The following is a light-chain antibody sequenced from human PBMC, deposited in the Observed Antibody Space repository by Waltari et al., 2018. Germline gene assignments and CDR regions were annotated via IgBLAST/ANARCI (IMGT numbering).Light chain of an antibody. CDR1: QGIRTA. CDR3: QQSYSTPLT. Sequence: AIQMTQSPSSLSASVGDSVTITCRASQGIRTALGWYQQKPGKAPKFLIYAASSLQSGVPSRFSGSGSGTDFTLTISSLQPEDFATYYCQQSYSTPLTFGGGTKVEIK. V-gene: IGKV1-6*01. J-gene: IGKJ4*01. CDR2: AAS.